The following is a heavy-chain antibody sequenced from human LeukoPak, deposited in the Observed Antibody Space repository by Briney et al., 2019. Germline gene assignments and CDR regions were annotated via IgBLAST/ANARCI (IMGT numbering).Heavy chain of an antibody. D-gene: IGHD6-13*01. J-gene: IGHJ4*02. V-gene: IGHV3-9*03. CDR2: ISWNSGNI. CDR1: GFTFDDYA. CDR3: AKDRGSSWFRYYFDY. Sequence: GGSLRLSCAASGFTFDDYAMHWVRQAPGKGLEWVSGISWNSGNIGYADSVKGRFTISRDNAKNSLYLQMNSLRAEDMALYYCAKDRGSSWFRYYFDYWGQGTLVTVSS.